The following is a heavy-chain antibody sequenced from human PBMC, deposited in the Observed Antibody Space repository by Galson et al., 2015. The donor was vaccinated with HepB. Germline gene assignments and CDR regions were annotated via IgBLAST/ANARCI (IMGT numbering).Heavy chain of an antibody. Sequence: SLRLSCAASGFTFSSYGMHWVRQAPGKGLEWVAVISYDGSNKYYADSVKGRFTISRDNSKNTLYLQMNSLRAEDTAVYYCAKDVGVVVVPAANNWFDPWGQGTLVTVSS. CDR1: GFTFSSYG. CDR2: ISYDGSNK. D-gene: IGHD2-2*01. V-gene: IGHV3-30*18. J-gene: IGHJ5*02. CDR3: AKDVGVVVVPAANNWFDP.